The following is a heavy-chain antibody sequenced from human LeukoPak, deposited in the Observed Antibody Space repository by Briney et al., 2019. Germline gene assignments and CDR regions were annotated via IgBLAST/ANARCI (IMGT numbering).Heavy chain of an antibody. D-gene: IGHD6-6*01. CDR3: ARTAARRFDY. V-gene: IGHV1-2*06. CDR1: GYTFTGYY. Sequence: ASVKVSCKASGYTFTGYYMHWVRQAPGQGLEWMGRINPNSGGTNYAQKFQGRVTMTRDTSTSTVYMELSSLRSDDTAVYYCARTAARRFDYWGQGTLVTVSS. CDR2: INPNSGGT. J-gene: IGHJ4*02.